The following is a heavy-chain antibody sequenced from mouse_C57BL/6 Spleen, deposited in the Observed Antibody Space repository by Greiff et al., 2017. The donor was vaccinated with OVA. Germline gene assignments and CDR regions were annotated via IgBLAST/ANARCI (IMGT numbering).Heavy chain of an antibody. D-gene: IGHD4-1*01. CDR1: GYTFTSYW. J-gene: IGHJ2*01. V-gene: IGHV1-50*01. CDR2: IDPSDSYT. CDR3: ARRLGEDY. Sequence: QVQLQQPGAELVKPGASVKLSCKASGYTFTSYWMQWVKQRPGQGLEWIREIDPSDSYTNYNQKFKGKATLTVDTSSSTAYMQLSSLTSEDSAVYYCARRLGEDYWGQGTTLTVSS.